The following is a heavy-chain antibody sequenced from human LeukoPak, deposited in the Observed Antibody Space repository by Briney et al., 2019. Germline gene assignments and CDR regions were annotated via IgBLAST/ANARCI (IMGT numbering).Heavy chain of an antibody. CDR1: GFTFDNYA. D-gene: IGHD3-10*01. V-gene: IGHV3-23*01. Sequence: GGSLRLSCTASGFTFDNYATSWVRQAPGKGPEWVSHISDDGTATYYADSVKGRFTISRDNSKNTLYLQMDSLRAEDAAVYYCADFGSGSHCFDYWGQGTLVTVSS. J-gene: IGHJ4*02. CDR2: ISDDGTAT. CDR3: ADFGSGSHCFDY.